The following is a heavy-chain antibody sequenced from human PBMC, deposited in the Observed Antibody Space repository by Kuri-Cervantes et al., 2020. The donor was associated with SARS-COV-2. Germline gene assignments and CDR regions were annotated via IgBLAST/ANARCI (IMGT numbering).Heavy chain of an antibody. J-gene: IGHJ4*02. D-gene: IGHD3-10*01. CDR1: GGTFSSYA. V-gene: IGHV1-69*13. CDR2: IIPIFGTA. Sequence: SVKVSCKASGGTFSSYAISWVRQAPGQGLEWMGGIIPIFGTANYAQKFQGRVTITADESTSTAYMELSRLRSEDTAVYYCARDEGLGVRGVKGADWGQGTLVTVS. CDR3: ARDEGLGVRGVKGAD.